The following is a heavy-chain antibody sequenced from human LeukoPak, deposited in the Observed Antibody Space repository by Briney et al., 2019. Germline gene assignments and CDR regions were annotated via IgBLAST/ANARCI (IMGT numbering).Heavy chain of an antibody. Sequence: SETPSLTCAVYGGSFSGYYWSWIRQPPGKGLEWIGEINHSGSTNYNPSLKSRVTISVDTSKNQFSLKLSSVTAADTAVYYCASMATTSDYWGQGTLVTVSS. V-gene: IGHV4-34*01. CDR3: ASMATTSDY. CDR2: INHSGST. J-gene: IGHJ4*02. D-gene: IGHD5-24*01. CDR1: GGSFSGYY.